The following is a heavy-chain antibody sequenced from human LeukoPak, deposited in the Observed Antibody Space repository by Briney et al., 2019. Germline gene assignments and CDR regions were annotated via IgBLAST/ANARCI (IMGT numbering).Heavy chain of an antibody. D-gene: IGHD1-1*01. Sequence: GGSLRLSCAASGFTFYRCSMGWVRQAPGKGREWVALISGTSTNIHYADSVTGRFTVSRDNSKNTVYLQMTSLRADDTALYYCAKEDERRQAPGQAFNVWGQGTMVTVSA. J-gene: IGHJ3*01. CDR2: ISGTSTNI. CDR1: GFTFYRCS. CDR3: AKEDERRQAPGQAFNV. V-gene: IGHV3-23*01.